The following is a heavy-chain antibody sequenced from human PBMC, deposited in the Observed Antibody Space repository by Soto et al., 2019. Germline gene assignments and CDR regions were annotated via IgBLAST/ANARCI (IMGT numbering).Heavy chain of an antibody. CDR3: AKETYSGPLDY. J-gene: IGHJ4*02. CDR1: GFTVSSNY. V-gene: IGHV3-30*18. D-gene: IGHD2-15*01. CDR2: ISYDGSNK. Sequence: VGFLRLSCAASGFTVSSNYMSWVRQAPGKGLEWVAVISYDGSNKYYADSVKGRFTISRDNSKNTLYLQMNSLRAEDTAVYYCAKETYSGPLDYWGQGTLVTVSS.